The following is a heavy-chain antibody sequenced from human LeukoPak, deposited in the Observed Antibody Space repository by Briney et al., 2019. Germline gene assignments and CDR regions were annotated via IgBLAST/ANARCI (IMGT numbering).Heavy chain of an antibody. Sequence: SETLSLTCTVSGGSISSYYWSWIRQPPGKGLEWIGYIYYSGSTNYNPSPKSRVTISVDTSKNQFSLKLSSVTAADTAVYYCARLDVDTAMVDYWGQGTLVTVSS. J-gene: IGHJ4*02. CDR3: ARLDVDTAMVDY. D-gene: IGHD5-18*01. CDR2: IYYSGST. V-gene: IGHV4-59*08. CDR1: GGSISSYY.